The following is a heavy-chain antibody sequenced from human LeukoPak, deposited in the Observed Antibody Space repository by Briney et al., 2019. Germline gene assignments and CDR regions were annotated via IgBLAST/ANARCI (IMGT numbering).Heavy chain of an antibody. CDR1: GFTFSSYA. V-gene: IGHV3-23*01. J-gene: IGHJ4*02. CDR2: ISGNGGST. Sequence: GGSLRLSCAASGFTFSSYAMSWVRQAPGKGLEWVSAISGNGGSTYYADSVKGRFTISRDNSKNTLYLQMNSLRAEDTAVYYCAKGRITMIVVVPLLDYWGQGTLVTVSS. CDR3: AKGRITMIVVVPLLDY. D-gene: IGHD3-22*01.